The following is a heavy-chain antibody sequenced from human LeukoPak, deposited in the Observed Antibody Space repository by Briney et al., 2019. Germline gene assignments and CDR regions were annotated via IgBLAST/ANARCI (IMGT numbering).Heavy chain of an antibody. CDR2: IKSKTDGGTT. CDR1: GFTFSNAW. J-gene: IGHJ6*02. D-gene: IGHD4-17*01. CDR3: TTAAYGDYPYYYYYGMDV. V-gene: IGHV3-15*01. Sequence: PGGSLRLSCAASGFTFSNAWMSWVRQAPGKGLEWVGRIKSKTDGGTTDYAAPVKGRFTISRDDSKNTLYLQMNSLKTEDTAVYYCTTAAYGDYPYYYYYGMDVWGQGTTVTVSS.